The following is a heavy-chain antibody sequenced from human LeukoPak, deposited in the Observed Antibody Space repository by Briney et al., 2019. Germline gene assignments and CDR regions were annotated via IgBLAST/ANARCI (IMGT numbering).Heavy chain of an antibody. D-gene: IGHD3-16*01. J-gene: IGHJ6*02. CDR3: AREGGYQYYYAMDV. Sequence: GGSLRLSCAASGFTFKTYTMHWVRQAPGMGLEWVSSISSSSSYIFYADSVKGRFTISRDNAKNSQYLQMSSLRAEDAAVYYCAREGGYQYYYAMDVWGQGTTVTVSS. CDR2: ISSSSSYI. CDR1: GFTFKTYT. V-gene: IGHV3-21*01.